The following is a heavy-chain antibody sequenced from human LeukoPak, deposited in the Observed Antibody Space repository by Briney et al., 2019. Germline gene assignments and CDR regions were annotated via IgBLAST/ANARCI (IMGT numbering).Heavy chain of an antibody. CDR2: ISSSSSYI. CDR1: GFTFSSYS. Sequence: GGSLRLSCAASGFTFSSYSMNWVRQAPGKGLEWVSSISSSSSYIYYADSVKGRFTISRDNAKNSLYLQMNSLRAEDTAVYYCARDRGRFGELPPRGPFDYWGQGTLVTVSS. J-gene: IGHJ4*02. CDR3: ARDRGRFGELPPRGPFDY. D-gene: IGHD3-10*01. V-gene: IGHV3-21*01.